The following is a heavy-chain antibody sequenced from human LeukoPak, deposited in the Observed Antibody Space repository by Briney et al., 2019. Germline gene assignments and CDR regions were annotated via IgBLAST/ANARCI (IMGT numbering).Heavy chain of an antibody. J-gene: IGHJ6*03. CDR3: ARDLVVTLVVGGYMDV. CDR2: ISYDGNNN. V-gene: IGHV3-30-3*01. D-gene: IGHD3-16*01. CDR1: GFTFSSYA. Sequence: PGGSLRLSCAASGFTFSSYAMHWVRQAPDKGLEWVALISYDGNNNYYADSVKGRFTISRDDSKNTLYLQMNGLRTEDTAVYYCARDLVVTLVVGGYMDVWGKGTTVTVSS.